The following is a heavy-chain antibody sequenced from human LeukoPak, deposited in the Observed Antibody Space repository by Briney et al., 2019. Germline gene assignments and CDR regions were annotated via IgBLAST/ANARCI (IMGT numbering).Heavy chain of an antibody. CDR3: ARDQGDWAPPGDY. CDR2: ISAYNGNT. Sequence: TSVKVSCKDSGYTLTSYGISWVRQAPGQGREWMGWISAYNGNTHYAQELQGRVTMTTDTSTSTAYMERRSLRSDDTAVYYCARDQGDWAPPGDYWGQGTLVTVSS. V-gene: IGHV1-18*01. J-gene: IGHJ4*02. D-gene: IGHD2-21*02. CDR1: GYTLTSYG.